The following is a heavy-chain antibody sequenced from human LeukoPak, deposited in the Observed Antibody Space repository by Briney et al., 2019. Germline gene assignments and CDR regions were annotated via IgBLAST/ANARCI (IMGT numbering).Heavy chain of an antibody. CDR1: GFTFSSYA. V-gene: IGHV3-23*01. D-gene: IGHD6-13*01. J-gene: IGHJ4*02. Sequence: GGSLRLSCAASGFTFSSYAMSWVRQAPGKGLEWVSGISGSTGSTYYADSVKGRFTITRDNSKNTLYLQMNSLRAEDTAVYYCAKDASGSYSSSWYYFDYWGQGTLVTVSS. CDR2: ISGSTGST. CDR3: AKDASGSYSSSWYYFDY.